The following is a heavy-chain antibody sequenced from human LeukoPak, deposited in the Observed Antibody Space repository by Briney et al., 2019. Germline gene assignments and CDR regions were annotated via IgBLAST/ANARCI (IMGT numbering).Heavy chain of an antibody. J-gene: IGHJ5*02. CDR3: ARGGLDYGGNP. Sequence: PSETLSLTCTVSGGSISSGDYYWGWIRQPPGKGLEWIGYIYYSGSTYYNPSLKSRVTISVDTSKNQFSLKLSSVTAADTAVYYCARGGLDYGGNPWGQGTLVTVSS. CDR2: IYYSGST. CDR1: GGSISSGDYY. V-gene: IGHV4-30-4*08. D-gene: IGHD4-23*01.